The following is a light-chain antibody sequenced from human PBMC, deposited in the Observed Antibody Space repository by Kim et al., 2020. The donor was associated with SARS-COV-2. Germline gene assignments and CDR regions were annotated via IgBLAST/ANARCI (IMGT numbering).Light chain of an antibody. Sequence: QSVLTQPPSVSAAPGQRVTISCSGSSSNIGKSAVNWYQQLPGKAPKLLIYYDDLLPSGVSGRFSGSKSGTSASLAISGLQSEDEAEYYCAAWDDSLNGWVFGGGTKVTVL. CDR3: AAWDDSLNGWV. CDR1: SSNIGKSA. CDR2: YDD. J-gene: IGLJ3*02. V-gene: IGLV1-36*01.